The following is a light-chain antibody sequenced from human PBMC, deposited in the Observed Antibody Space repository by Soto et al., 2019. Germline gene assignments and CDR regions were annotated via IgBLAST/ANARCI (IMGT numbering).Light chain of an antibody. Sequence: EIVLTQSPGTLSLSPGERATLSCRASQSISSRYLAWYQQKPGQAPRLLMYGVSSRATGTPDRFSGSGSGTDFALTISSLQSEDFAVYYCQQYNTWPPITFGQGTRLE. CDR3: QQYNTWPPIT. J-gene: IGKJ5*01. V-gene: IGKV3-20*01. CDR1: QSISSRY. CDR2: GVS.